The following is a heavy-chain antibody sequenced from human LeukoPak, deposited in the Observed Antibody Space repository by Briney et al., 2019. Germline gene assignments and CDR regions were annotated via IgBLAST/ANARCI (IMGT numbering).Heavy chain of an antibody. Sequence: GGSLRLSCAASGFTVSSNFMSWVRQAPGKGLEWVSVIYSGVTTYYADSVKGRFTISRDNSKNTLYLQMDSLRAEDTAVYYCARGFYDSSVYTKGYWGQGTLVTVSS. CDR3: ARGFYDSSVYTKGY. D-gene: IGHD3-22*01. V-gene: IGHV3-66*01. J-gene: IGHJ4*02. CDR1: GFTVSSNF. CDR2: IYSGVTT.